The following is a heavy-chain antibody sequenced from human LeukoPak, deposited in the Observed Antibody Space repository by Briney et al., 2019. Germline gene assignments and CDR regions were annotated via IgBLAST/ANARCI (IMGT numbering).Heavy chain of an antibody. D-gene: IGHD2-15*01. CDR2: IYYSGST. CDR3: AREVYCSGGSCHINWFDP. V-gene: IGHV4-39*07. J-gene: IGHJ5*02. Sequence: SETLSLTCTVSGGSISSSSYYWGWIRQPPGKGLEWIGSIYYSGSTYYNPSLKSRVTISVDTSKNQFSLKLSSVTAADTAVYYCAREVYCSGGSCHINWFDPWGQGTLVTVSS. CDR1: GGSISSSSYY.